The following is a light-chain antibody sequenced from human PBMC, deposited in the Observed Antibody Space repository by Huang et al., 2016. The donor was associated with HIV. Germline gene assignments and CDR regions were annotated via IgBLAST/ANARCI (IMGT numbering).Light chain of an antibody. CDR3: QQGSNWPLT. CDR2: DAS. CDR1: QSFSSY. Sequence: EIVLTQSPATLSLSPGERATLSCRASQSFSSYLAWYQQKPGQAPRLLIYDASNRATGIPARFSGSGSGTDFTLTISSLEPEDFAVYYCQQGSNWPLTFGQGTRLEIK. V-gene: IGKV3-11*01. J-gene: IGKJ5*01.